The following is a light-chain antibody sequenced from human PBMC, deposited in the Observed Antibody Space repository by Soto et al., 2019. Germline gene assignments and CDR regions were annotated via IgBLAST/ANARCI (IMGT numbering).Light chain of an antibody. CDR3: QQYNYWPPLT. V-gene: IGKV3-15*01. Sequence: EIVMTQSPGTLSVSPGERATLSCRASQSVSSNVAWYQQKPGQAPRLLIYGASTRATGIPARFSGSGSGTEFTLTISSLQSEDFAVYCCQQYNYWPPLTFGGGTKVEI. CDR2: GAS. J-gene: IGKJ4*01. CDR1: QSVSSN.